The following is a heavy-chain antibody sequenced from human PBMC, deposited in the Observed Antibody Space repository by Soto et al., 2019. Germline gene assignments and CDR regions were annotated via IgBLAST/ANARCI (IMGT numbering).Heavy chain of an antibody. D-gene: IGHD2-8*01. CDR1: GYTFTGYY. CDR3: ARGPPVYARLGAWFDP. Sequence: QVQLVQSGAEVKKPGASVKVSCKASGYTFTGYYMHWVRQAPGQGLEWMGWINPNSGGTNYAQKFQGWVTMTRDTSISTAYMELSRLRSDDTAVYYCARGPPVYARLGAWFDPWGQGTLVTVSS. J-gene: IGHJ5*02. CDR2: INPNSGGT. V-gene: IGHV1-2*04.